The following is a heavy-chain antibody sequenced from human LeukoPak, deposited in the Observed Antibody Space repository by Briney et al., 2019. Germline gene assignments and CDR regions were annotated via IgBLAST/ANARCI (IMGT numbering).Heavy chain of an antibody. J-gene: IGHJ6*03. CDR3: ARGASSGWPLYYYYYMDV. V-gene: IGHV1-69*01. Sequence: GSAVKVSCKASGGTFSSYVISWVRQAPGQGLEWMGGSIPIFGTANYAEEFQGRVTITADESTRTAYMELSSLRSEDTAVYYCARGASSGWPLYYYYYMDVWGKGTTVTVSS. D-gene: IGHD6-19*01. CDR1: GGTFSSYV. CDR2: SIPIFGTA.